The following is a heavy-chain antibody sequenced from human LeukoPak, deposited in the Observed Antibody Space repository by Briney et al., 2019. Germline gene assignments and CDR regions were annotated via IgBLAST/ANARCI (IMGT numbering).Heavy chain of an antibody. D-gene: IGHD3-9*01. V-gene: IGHV4-34*01. CDR3: AREITDYDILTGLVQL. J-gene: IGHJ4*02. CDR1: GGSFSGYY. CDR2: INHSGST. Sequence: PSETLSLTCAVYGGSFSGYYWSWIRQPPGKGLEWIGEINHSGSTNYNPSLKSRVTISVDTSKNQFSLKLSSVTAADTAVYYCAREITDYDILTGLVQLWGQGTLVTVSS.